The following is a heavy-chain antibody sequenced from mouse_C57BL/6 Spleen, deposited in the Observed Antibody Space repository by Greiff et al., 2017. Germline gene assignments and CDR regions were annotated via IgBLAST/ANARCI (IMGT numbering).Heavy chain of an antibody. D-gene: IGHD2-2*01. CDR1: GYSITSGYY. V-gene: IGHV3-6*01. Sequence: ESGPGLVKPSQSLSLTCSVTGYSITSGYYWNWIRQFPGNKLEWMGYISYDGSNNYNPSLKNRISITRDTSKNQFFLKLNSVTTEDTATYYCARDGWTPFDYWGQGTTLTVSS. CDR2: ISYDGSN. J-gene: IGHJ2*01. CDR3: ARDGWTPFDY.